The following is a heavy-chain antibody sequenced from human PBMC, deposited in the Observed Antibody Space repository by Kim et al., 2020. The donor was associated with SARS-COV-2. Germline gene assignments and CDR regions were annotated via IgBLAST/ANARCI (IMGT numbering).Heavy chain of an antibody. CDR1: DYSVSNGHY. D-gene: IGHD7-27*01. J-gene: IGHJ4*01. CDR2: MHYSGST. CDR3: ARAGSGLGRKLGFYFDY. V-gene: IGHV4-38-2*02. Sequence: WETLSLTCTVSDYSVSNGHYWAWIRPSPGKGLEWIGSMHYSGSTHYNQIFKSRVTMSVKTSKNQLYLKLKSVTAADTAMYYCARAGSGLGRKLGFYFDY.